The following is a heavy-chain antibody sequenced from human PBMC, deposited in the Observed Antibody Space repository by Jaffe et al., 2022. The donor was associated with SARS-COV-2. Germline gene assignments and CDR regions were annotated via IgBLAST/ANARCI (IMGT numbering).Heavy chain of an antibody. J-gene: IGHJ5*02. CDR1: GYSFTSYW. Sequence: EVQLVQSGAEVKKPGESLKISCKGSGYSFTSYWIGWVRQMPGKGLEWMGIIYPGDSDTRYSPSFQGQVTISADKSISTAYLQWSSLKASDTAMYYCARRLILDSSGYPNWFDPWGQGTLVTVSS. CDR3: ARRLILDSSGYPNWFDP. D-gene: IGHD3-22*01. V-gene: IGHV5-51*01. CDR2: IYPGDSDT.